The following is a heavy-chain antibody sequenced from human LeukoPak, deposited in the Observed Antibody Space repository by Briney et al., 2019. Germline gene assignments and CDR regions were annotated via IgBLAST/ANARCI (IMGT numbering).Heavy chain of an antibody. V-gene: IGHV4-59*01. CDR3: AIQSTSGTDDY. CDR2: IYYSGST. J-gene: IGHJ4*02. D-gene: IGHD1-26*01. Sequence: SETLSLTRTVSGGSISSYYWSWIRQPPGKGLEWVGYIYYSGSTNYNPSLKSRVTISVDTSKNQFSLKLSSVTAADTAVYYCAIQSTSGTDDYWGQGTLVTVSS. CDR1: GGSISSYY.